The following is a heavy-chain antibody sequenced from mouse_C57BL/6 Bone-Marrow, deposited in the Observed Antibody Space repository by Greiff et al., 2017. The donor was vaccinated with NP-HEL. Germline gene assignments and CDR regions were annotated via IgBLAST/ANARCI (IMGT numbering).Heavy chain of an antibody. Sequence: QVQLQQSGPELVKPGASVKISCKASGYAFSSSWMNWVKQRPGKGLEWIGRIYPGDGDTNYNGKFKGKATLTADKSSSTAYMQLSSLTSEDSAVYYCARCGSGDYFDYWGQGTTLTVSS. CDR1: GYAFSSSW. CDR2: IYPGDGDT. CDR3: ARCGSGDYFDY. J-gene: IGHJ2*01. V-gene: IGHV1-82*01.